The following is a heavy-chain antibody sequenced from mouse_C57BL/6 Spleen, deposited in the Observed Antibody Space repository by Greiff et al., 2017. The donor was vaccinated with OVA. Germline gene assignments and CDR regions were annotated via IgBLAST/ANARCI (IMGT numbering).Heavy chain of an antibody. CDR2: ISGVGGNT. CDR3: ASHYDYDVWYFDV. J-gene: IGHJ1*03. CDR1: GFPFSSYT. D-gene: IGHD2-4*01. V-gene: IGHV5-9*01. Sequence: EVQVVESGGGLVKPGGSLKLSCAASGFPFSSYTMSWVRQTPAKRLEWVATISGVGGNTYYPDSVKGRFTISRDNAKNTLYLTMSSQRSEDTALYYGASHYDYDVWYFDVWGTGTTVTVSS.